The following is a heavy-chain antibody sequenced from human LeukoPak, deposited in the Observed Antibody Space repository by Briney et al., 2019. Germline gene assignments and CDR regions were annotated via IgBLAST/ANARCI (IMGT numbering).Heavy chain of an antibody. Sequence: SETLSLTCTVSGGSISSYYWSWIRQPPGKGLEWIGYIYSSGSTNYNPSLKSRVTISVDTSRSQFSLKLSSVTAADTAMYYCARMFQYYYMDVWGKGTTVTVSS. J-gene: IGHJ6*03. CDR1: GGSISSYY. D-gene: IGHD3-10*02. CDR3: ARMFQYYYMDV. CDR2: IYSSGST. V-gene: IGHV4-59*01.